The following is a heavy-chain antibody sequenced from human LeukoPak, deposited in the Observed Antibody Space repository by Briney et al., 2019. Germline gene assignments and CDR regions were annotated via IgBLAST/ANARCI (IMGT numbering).Heavy chain of an antibody. D-gene: IGHD3/OR15-3a*01. Sequence: SGGSLRLSCAASGFAFASYAMGWVRQPPGKGLEWVSTISESGSQTHYADSVQGRFTISRDNSKNTLHLQMNNLRAEDTAIYYCDGSDFWGQGTLVTVSS. J-gene: IGHJ4*02. CDR1: GFAFASYA. CDR2: ISESGSQT. V-gene: IGHV3-23*01. CDR3: DGSDF.